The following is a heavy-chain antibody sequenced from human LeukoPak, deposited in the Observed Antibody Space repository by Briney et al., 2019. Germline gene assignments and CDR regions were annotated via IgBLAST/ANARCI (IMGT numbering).Heavy chain of an antibody. D-gene: IGHD6-6*01. CDR2: IYPGDSDT. CDR1: GYSFTTYW. Sequence: GESLKISCKGSGYSFTTYWIAWVRQMPGKGLEWMGIIYPGDSDTRYSPSFQGQVTISADKSISTAYLQWSSLKASDTAMYYCAKTKGWIAALDDAFDIWGQGTMVTVSS. J-gene: IGHJ3*02. V-gene: IGHV5-51*01. CDR3: AKTKGWIAALDDAFDI.